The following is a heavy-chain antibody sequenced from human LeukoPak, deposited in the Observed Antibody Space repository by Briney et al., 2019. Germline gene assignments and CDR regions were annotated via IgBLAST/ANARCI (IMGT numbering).Heavy chain of an antibody. CDR2: FDPEDGET. Sequence: GASVKVSCKVSGYTLTELSMHWVRQAPGKGLEWMGGFDPEDGETIYAQKFQGRVTMTEDTSTDTAYMELSSLRSEDTAVYYCATVGRVDYYDSSGYYSHWDYWGKGTMVTVSS. CDR1: GYTLTELS. D-gene: IGHD3-22*01. J-gene: IGHJ4*02. CDR3: ATVGRVDYYDSSGYYSHWDY. V-gene: IGHV1-24*01.